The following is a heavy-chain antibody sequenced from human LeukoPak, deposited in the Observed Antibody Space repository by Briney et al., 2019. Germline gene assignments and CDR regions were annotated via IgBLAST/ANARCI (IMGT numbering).Heavy chain of an antibody. CDR2: INPSGGST. V-gene: IGHV1-46*01. CDR1: GYTFTSYY. D-gene: IGHD2-8*01. J-gene: IGHJ4*02. CDR3: ARAPPCTNGVCYMSEYFDY. Sequence: ASVKVSCKASGYTFTSYYMHWVRQAPGQGLEWMGIINPSGGSTSYAQKFQGRVTMTRVTSTSTVYMELSSLRSEDTAVYYCARAPPCTNGVCYMSEYFDYWGQGTLVTVSS.